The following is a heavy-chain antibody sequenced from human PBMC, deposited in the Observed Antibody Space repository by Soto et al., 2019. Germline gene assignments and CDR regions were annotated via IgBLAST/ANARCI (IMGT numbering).Heavy chain of an antibody. Sequence: EVQLVESGGGLIQPGGSLRLSCAASGFTFSSYDMNWVRQAPGKGLEWVSYITSSGSTMYYTDSVKGRFTISGDNAKNSLYRQMNSLRAEDTAVYYCARDRGGSYGMDVWGQGTTVTVSS. V-gene: IGHV3-48*03. CDR2: ITSSGSTM. D-gene: IGHD3-16*01. J-gene: IGHJ6*02. CDR1: GFTFSSYD. CDR3: ARDRGGSYGMDV.